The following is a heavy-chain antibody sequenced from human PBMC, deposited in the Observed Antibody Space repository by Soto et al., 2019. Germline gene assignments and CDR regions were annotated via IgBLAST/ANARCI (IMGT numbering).Heavy chain of an antibody. J-gene: IGHJ2*01. CDR1: GGSFSGYY. V-gene: IGHV4-34*01. D-gene: IGHD3-10*01. CDR2: INHSGST. Sequence: QVHLQQWGAGLLKPSETLSLTCAVYGGSFSGYYWSWIRQPPGKGLDWIGEINHSGSTNYNPSLKGRVSISVGTSNNQFSLKLSSVTAADTAVYYCARGRGDGYNQHWYFDLWGRGTLVTVSS. CDR3: ARGRGDGYNQHWYFDL.